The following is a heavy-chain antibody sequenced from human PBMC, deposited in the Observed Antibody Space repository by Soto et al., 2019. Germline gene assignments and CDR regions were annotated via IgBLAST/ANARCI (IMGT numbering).Heavy chain of an antibody. D-gene: IGHD6-13*01. Sequence: PGGSLRLSCAASGFTFSIYWMHWVRQAPGKGLVWVSRINGDGSTYYNPSLKSRVTISVDTSKNQFSLKLSSVTAADTAVYYCARHWAAGKAYYFDYWGQGTLVTVSS. J-gene: IGHJ4*02. CDR1: GFTFSIYW. V-gene: IGHV3-74*01. CDR3: ARHWAAGKAYYFDY. CDR2: INGDGST.